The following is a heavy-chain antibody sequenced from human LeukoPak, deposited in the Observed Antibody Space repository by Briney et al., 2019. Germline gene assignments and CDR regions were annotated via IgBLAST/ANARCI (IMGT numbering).Heavy chain of an antibody. CDR2: ISAYNGNT. CDR1: GDTFTSYG. D-gene: IGHD4-23*01. V-gene: IGHV1-18*01. CDR3: ARGGGGTNYGMDV. Sequence: ASVKVSCKASGDTFTSYGISWLRQAPGQGLEWMGWISAYNGNTNYAQKLQGRVTMTRNTSISTAYMELSSLRSEDTAVYYCARGGGGTNYGMDVWGQGTTVTVSS. J-gene: IGHJ6*02.